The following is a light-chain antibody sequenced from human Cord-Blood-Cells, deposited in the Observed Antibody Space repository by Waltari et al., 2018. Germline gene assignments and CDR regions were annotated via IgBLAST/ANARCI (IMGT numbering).Light chain of an antibody. J-gene: IGKJ1*01. V-gene: IGKV1-33*01. CDR2: DAS. Sequence: DIQMTQSPSSLSASVGDRVTITCQASQDISNYLNWYQQKPGKAPKLLIYDASNLETGVPSRFSGSGSGTDFTFTISSLQPEDIATYYGQQYDNLQTFGQGTKVEIK. CDR1: QDISNY. CDR3: QQYDNLQT.